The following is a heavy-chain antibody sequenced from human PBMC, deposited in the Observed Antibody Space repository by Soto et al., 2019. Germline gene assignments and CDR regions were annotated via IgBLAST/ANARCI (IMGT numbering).Heavy chain of an antibody. CDR2: IIPILGVA. D-gene: IGHD6-19*01. CDR3: ASYNKLAVASNAFDI. V-gene: IGHV1-69*02. J-gene: IGHJ3*02. Sequence: GASVKVSCKASGGTFSSYTISWVRQAPGQGLEWMGRIIPILGVANYAQKFQGRVTITADKSTSTAYMELSSLRSEDTAVYYCASYNKLAVASNAFDIWGQGTMVTVSS. CDR1: GGTFSSYT.